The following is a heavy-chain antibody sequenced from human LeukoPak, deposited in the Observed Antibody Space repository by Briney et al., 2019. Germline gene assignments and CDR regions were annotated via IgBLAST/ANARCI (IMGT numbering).Heavy chain of an antibody. V-gene: IGHV3-48*01. CDR3: ARIMTTMTTVEY. Sequence: PGGSLRLSCAASGFTFSTYSMNWVRRAPGKGLEWTSYITSSSTTMYYADSVKGRFTISRDNAKNLLYLQMNSLRAEDTAVYYCARIMTTMTTVEYWGQGTLVAVSS. CDR1: GFTFSTYS. J-gene: IGHJ4*02. D-gene: IGHD4-17*01. CDR2: ITSSSTTM.